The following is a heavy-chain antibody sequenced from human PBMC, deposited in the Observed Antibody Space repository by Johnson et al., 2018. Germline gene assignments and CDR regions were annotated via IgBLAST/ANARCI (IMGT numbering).Heavy chain of an antibody. Sequence: VQLVESGGNLVQLGGSLRLSCAASGFTFSTYAMAWVRQAPGKGLEWVSAISGGGDRTYYADSVPGRFTMSRDNSKDTLFLQRNSLRAEDMAVYYCAKKLGYYDSSGYYPGAFEIWGQGTMVTVSS. CDR1: GFTFSTYA. J-gene: IGHJ3*02. CDR3: AKKLGYYDSSGYYPGAFEI. CDR2: ISGGGDRT. V-gene: IGHV3-23*04. D-gene: IGHD3-22*01.